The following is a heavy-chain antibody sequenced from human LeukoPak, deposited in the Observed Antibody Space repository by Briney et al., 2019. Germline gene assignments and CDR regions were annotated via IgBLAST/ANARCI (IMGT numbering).Heavy chain of an antibody. D-gene: IGHD3-3*01. J-gene: IGHJ6*02. CDR2: INAGNGNT. CDR3: ARGHPTIFGVVIPCYYYGMDV. V-gene: IGHV1-3*01. CDR1: GYTFTSYA. Sequence: ASVTVSCTASGYTFTSYAMHWVRQAPGQRLEWMGWINAGNGNTKYSQKFQGRVTITRDTSASTAYMELSSLRSEDTAVYYCARGHPTIFGVVIPCYYYGMDVWGQGTTVTVSS.